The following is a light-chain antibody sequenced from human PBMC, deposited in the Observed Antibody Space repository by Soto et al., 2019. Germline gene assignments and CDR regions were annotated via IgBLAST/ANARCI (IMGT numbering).Light chain of an antibody. V-gene: IGKV1-5*01. CDR2: DAS. J-gene: IGKJ1*01. CDR1: QSIASW. Sequence: DIQMTQSPSTLSASVGDRVTITCRASQSIASWLAWYQQKPGKAPNLLIYDASSVDIGVPSRFSGSGSETELTLTISSLQPADFATYYCQQYSDYPWTFGQGTKVEIE. CDR3: QQYSDYPWT.